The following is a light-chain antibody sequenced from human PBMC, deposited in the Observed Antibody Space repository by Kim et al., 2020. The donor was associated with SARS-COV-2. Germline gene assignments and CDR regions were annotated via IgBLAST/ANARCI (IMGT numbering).Light chain of an antibody. CDR2: DNN. Sequence: GQKVTSSCSRSSSNIGNNYVSWYQQLPGTAPKLLIYDNNKRPSGIPDRFSGSKSGTSATLGITGLQTGDEAEYYCGTWDSSLSAVVFGGGTKLTVL. CDR1: SSNIGNNY. J-gene: IGLJ2*01. CDR3: GTWDSSLSAVV. V-gene: IGLV1-51*01.